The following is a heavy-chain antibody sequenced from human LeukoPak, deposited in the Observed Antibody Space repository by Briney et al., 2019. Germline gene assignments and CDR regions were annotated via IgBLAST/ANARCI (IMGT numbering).Heavy chain of an antibody. J-gene: IGHJ6*02. CDR1: GYTFTSYY. V-gene: IGHV1-46*01. CDR3: ARDGKHIAVPGVRYPMDV. CDR2: INPSGGST. Sequence: ASVKVSCKASGYTFTSYYMHWVRQAPGQGLEWMGLINPSGGSTSYAQKFQGRVTMTRDTSTSTVYMELSSLRSEDTAVYYCARDGKHIAVPGVRYPMDVWGQGTTVTVS. D-gene: IGHD6-19*01.